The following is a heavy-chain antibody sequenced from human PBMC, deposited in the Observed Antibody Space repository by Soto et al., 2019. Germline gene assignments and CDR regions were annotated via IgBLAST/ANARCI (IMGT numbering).Heavy chain of an antibody. V-gene: IGHV1-69*01. CDR2: IIPIFGTA. Sequence: QVQLVQSGAEVKKPGSSVKVSCKASGGTFSSYAISWVRQAPGQGLEWMGGIIPIFGTANYAQKFQGRVTITADESTSTAYMELSSLRSEDTAVYYCASPPITIFGVVPNPNYYYGMDVWGQGTTVTVSS. CDR3: ASPPITIFGVVPNPNYYYGMDV. J-gene: IGHJ6*02. D-gene: IGHD3-3*01. CDR1: GGTFSSYA.